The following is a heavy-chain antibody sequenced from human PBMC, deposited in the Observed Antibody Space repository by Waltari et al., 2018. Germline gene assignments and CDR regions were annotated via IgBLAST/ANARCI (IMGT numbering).Heavy chain of an antibody. CDR3: ATDSRGGNDGFDI. J-gene: IGHJ3*02. CDR1: GYIPTALS. D-gene: IGHD1-1*01. Sequence: QGQVVQSGAEVKKPGASVKVSCQVSGYIPTALSIHGVRQAPGKGLEWMGGFDPEDGKRIYAQKFQGRVTMTEDTSTDTAYMELSSLRSEDTAVYYCATDSRGGNDGFDIWGQVTMVTVSS. V-gene: IGHV1-24*01. CDR2: FDPEDGKR.